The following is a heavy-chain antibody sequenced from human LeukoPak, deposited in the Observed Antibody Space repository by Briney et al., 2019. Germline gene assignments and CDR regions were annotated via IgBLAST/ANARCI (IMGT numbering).Heavy chain of an antibody. CDR3: ARRHSSSWSGDAFDI. J-gene: IGHJ3*02. CDR1: GFTFSSYD. D-gene: IGHD6-13*01. V-gene: IGHV3-13*01. CDR2: IGTAGDT. Sequence: GGSLRLSCAASGFTFSSYDMLWVRQATGKGLEWVSAIGTAGDTYYPGSVKGRFTISRENAKNSLYLQMNSLRAGDTAVYYCARRHSSSWSGDAFDIWGQGTMVTVSS.